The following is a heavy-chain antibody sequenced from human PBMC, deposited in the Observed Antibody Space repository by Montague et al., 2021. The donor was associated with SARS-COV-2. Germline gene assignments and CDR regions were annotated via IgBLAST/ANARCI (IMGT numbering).Heavy chain of an antibody. CDR3: ARGVTMIVVVMRYNWFDP. CDR1: GGSFSGYY. J-gene: IGHJ5*02. D-gene: IGHD3-22*01. CDR2: IYYSGST. V-gene: IGHV4-34*01. Sequence: SETLSLTCAVYGGSFSGYYWSWIRQPPGKGLEWIGSIYYSGSTYYNPSLKSRVTISVDTSKNQFSLKLSSVTAADTAVYYCARGVTMIVVVMRYNWFDPWGQGTLVTVSS.